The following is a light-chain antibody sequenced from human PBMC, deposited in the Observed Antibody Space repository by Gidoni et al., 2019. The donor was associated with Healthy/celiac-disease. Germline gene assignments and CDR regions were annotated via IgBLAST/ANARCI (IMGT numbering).Light chain of an antibody. J-gene: IGKJ4*01. V-gene: IGKV3-11*01. CDR1: QSVSSY. Sequence: EIVLTQSPATLSLSPGERAPLSCRASQSVSSYLAWYQQKPGQAPRLLIYDASNRATGIPARFSGSGSGTDFTLTISSLEPEDFAVYYCQQRGTFGGGTKVEIK. CDR3: QQRGT. CDR2: DAS.